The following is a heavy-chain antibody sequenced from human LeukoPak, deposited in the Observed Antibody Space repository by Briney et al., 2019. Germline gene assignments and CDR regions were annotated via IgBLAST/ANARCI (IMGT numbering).Heavy chain of an antibody. V-gene: IGHV1-2*02. Sequence: ASVKVSCKASGYTFTSYGISWVRQAPGQGLEWMGWINPNSGGTNYAQKFQGRVTMTRDTSISTAYMELSRLRSDDTAVYYCARDGARIAAAGWGGGYFDYWGQGTLVTVSS. CDR2: INPNSGGT. D-gene: IGHD6-13*01. CDR1: GYTFTSYG. CDR3: ARDGARIAAAGWGGGYFDY. J-gene: IGHJ4*02.